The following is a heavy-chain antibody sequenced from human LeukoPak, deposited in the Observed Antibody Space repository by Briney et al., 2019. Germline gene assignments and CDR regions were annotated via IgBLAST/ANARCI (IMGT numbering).Heavy chain of an antibody. CDR3: AKDRLSSGWYGDY. J-gene: IGHJ4*02. Sequence: GGSLRLSCAASGFTFSSYGMHWVRQAPGKGLEWVAVISYDGSNKYYADSVKGRFTISRDNSKSTLYLQMNSLRAEDTAVYYCAKDRLSSGWYGDYWGQGTLVTVSS. V-gene: IGHV3-30*18. D-gene: IGHD6-19*01. CDR2: ISYDGSNK. CDR1: GFTFSSYG.